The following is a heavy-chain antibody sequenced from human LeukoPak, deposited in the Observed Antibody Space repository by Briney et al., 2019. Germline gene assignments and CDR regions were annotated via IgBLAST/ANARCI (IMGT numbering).Heavy chain of an antibody. D-gene: IGHD3-10*01. CDR1: GYTFTSYA. J-gene: IGHJ4*02. CDR2: ISPYIGNT. Sequence: GASVKVSCKSSGYTFTSYAMNWVRQAPGQGLEWMGWISPYIGNTNYAQNFQGRVTMTTDTSTSTVYMELRSLRSDDTAVYYCARGGELEFDPSDYWGQGTLVTVSS. CDR3: ARGGELEFDPSDY. V-gene: IGHV1-18*01.